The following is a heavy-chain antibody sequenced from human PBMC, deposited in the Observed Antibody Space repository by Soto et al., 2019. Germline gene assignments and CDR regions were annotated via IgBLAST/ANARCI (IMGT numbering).Heavy chain of an antibody. J-gene: IGHJ4*02. V-gene: IGHV3-33*01. CDR3: ARDSGGSGWYREWAGFDY. CDR1: GFTFSSYG. CDR2: IWYDGSNK. Sequence: VQLVESGGGVVQPGRSLRLSCAASGFTFSSYGMHWVRQAPGKGLEWVAVIWYDGSNKYYADSVKGRFTISRDNSKNTLYLQMNSLRAEDTAVYYCARDSGGSGWYREWAGFDYWGQGTLVTVSS. D-gene: IGHD6-19*01.